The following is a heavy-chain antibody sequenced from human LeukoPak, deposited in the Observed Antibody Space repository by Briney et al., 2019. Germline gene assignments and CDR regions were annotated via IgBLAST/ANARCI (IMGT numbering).Heavy chain of an antibody. CDR2: IGGDGGRT. D-gene: IGHD3-10*01. CDR3: ARDYYYGSGSYYNPHYYFDY. CDR1: GFMFTTYA. Sequence: GGSLRLSCAASGFMFTTYAMSWVRQAPGKGLQWVSAIGGDGGRTYYADSVKGRFTISRDNSKNTLYLQMNSLRAEDTAVYYCARDYYYGSGSYYNPHYYFDYWGQGTLVTVSS. J-gene: IGHJ4*02. V-gene: IGHV3-23*01.